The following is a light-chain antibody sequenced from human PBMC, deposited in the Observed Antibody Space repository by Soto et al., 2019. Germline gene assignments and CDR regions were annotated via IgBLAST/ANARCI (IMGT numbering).Light chain of an antibody. CDR3: QQYNTYSWT. CDR1: QSISSW. CDR2: DAS. J-gene: IGKJ1*01. Sequence: DIQMTQSPSTLSASVGDRVTITCRASQSISSWLAWYQQKPGKAPKLLIYDASSLESGVPSRFSGSRSGTEFTLIISRLQPDDFATYYCQQYNTYSWTFGQGTKVEIK. V-gene: IGKV1-5*01.